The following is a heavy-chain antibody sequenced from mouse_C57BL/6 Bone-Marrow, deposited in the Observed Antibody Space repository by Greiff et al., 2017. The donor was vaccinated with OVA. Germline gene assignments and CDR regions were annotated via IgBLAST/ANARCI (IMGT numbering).Heavy chain of an antibody. V-gene: IGHV1-50*01. CDR1: GYTFTSYW. D-gene: IGHD2-3*01. Sequence: QVQLQQPGAELVKPGASVKLSCKASGYTFTSYWMQWVKQRPGQGLEWIGEIDPSDSYTNYNQKFKGKATLTVDTSSSTAYMQLSSLTSEDSAVYYGARDGYWYCDVWGTGTTVTVSS. CDR3: ARDGYWYCDV. CDR2: IDPSDSYT. J-gene: IGHJ1*03.